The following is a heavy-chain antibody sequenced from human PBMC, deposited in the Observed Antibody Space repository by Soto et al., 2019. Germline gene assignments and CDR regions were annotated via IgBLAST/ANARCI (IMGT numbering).Heavy chain of an antibody. CDR2: IWYDGSNK. D-gene: IGHD3-22*01. V-gene: IGHV3-33*01. CDR3: ARDEIGHYYDSSGFYYYYYGMDV. CDR1: GFTFSSYG. J-gene: IGHJ6*02. Sequence: QVQLVESGGGVVQPGRSLRLSCAASGFTFSSYGMHWVRQAPGKGLEWVAVIWYDGSNKYYADSVKGRFTISRDNSKNTLYLQMNSLRAEDTAVYYWARDEIGHYYDSSGFYYYYYGMDVWGQGTTVTVSS.